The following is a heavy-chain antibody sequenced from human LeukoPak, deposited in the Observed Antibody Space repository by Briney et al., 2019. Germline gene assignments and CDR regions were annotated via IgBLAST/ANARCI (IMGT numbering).Heavy chain of an antibody. CDR2: ISSSSSYI. D-gene: IGHD3-10*01. J-gene: IGHJ4*02. CDR1: GFTFSSYS. CDR3: AKRNYYGSGSYLPD. V-gene: IGHV3-21*01. Sequence: GGSLRLSCAASGFTFSSYSMTWVRQAPGKGLEWVSSISSSSSYIYYADSVKGRFTISRDNAKNSLYLQMNSLRAEDTAVYYCAKRNYYGSGSYLPDWGQGTLVTVSS.